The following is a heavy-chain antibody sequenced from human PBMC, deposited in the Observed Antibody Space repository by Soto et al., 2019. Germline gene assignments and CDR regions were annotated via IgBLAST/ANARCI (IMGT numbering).Heavy chain of an antibody. J-gene: IGHJ6*02. V-gene: IGHV5-10-1*01. CDR3: ARQDSSPSGYYYGMDV. CDR1: GYSFTSYW. Sequence: GESLKISCKGSGYSFTSYWISWVRQMPGKGLEWMGRIDPSDSYTNYSPSFQGHVTISADKSISTAYLQWSSLKASDTAMYYCARQDSSPSGYYYGMDVWGQRPTVTVSS. D-gene: IGHD6-6*01. CDR2: IDPSDSYT.